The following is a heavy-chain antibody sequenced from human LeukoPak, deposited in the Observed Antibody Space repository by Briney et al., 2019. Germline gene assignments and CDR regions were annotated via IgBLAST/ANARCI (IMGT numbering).Heavy chain of an antibody. D-gene: IGHD6-25*01. Sequence: GGSLRLSCAASGFTFSSYWMHWVRQAPGKGLVSVSRINTDGSTTNYADSVKGRFTISRDNAENTLYLQMNSLRAEDTAVYYCARGSPAAVWGQGALVTVSS. J-gene: IGHJ4*02. CDR2: INTDGSTT. CDR1: GFTFSSYW. CDR3: ARGSPAAV. V-gene: IGHV3-74*01.